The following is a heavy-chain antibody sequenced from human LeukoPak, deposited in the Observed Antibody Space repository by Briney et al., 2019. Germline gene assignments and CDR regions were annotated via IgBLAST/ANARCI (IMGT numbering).Heavy chain of an antibody. CDR3: GRGVAAAGTVGY. V-gene: IGHV1-2*02. CDR2: INTISGGT. CDR1: GYTFTDYY. D-gene: IGHD6-13*01. Sequence: ASVKVSCKASGYTFTDYYMHWVRQAPGQGLEWVGWINTISGGTNYAQKFQGRVTMTRDTSFSTAYMELSRLRSDDTAVYYCGRGVAAAGTVGYWGQGTLVTVSS. J-gene: IGHJ4*02.